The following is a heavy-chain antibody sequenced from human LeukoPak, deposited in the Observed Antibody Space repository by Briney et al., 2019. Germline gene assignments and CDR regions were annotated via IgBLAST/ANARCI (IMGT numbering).Heavy chain of an antibody. V-gene: IGHV3-9*03. CDR2: ISWNSGSI. CDR1: GFTFDDYA. D-gene: IGHD6-19*01. Sequence: GGSLRLSCAASGFTFDDYAMHWVRQAPGKGLEWVSGISWNSGSIGYADSVKGRFTISRDNAKNSLYLQMNSLRAEDMALYYCAKEGSSGWYHYFDYWGQGTLVTVSS. CDR3: AKEGSSGWYHYFDY. J-gene: IGHJ4*02.